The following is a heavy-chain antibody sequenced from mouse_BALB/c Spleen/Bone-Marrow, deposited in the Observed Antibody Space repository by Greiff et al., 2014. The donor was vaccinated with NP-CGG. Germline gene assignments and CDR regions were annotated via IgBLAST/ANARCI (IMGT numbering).Heavy chain of an antibody. J-gene: IGHJ2*01. CDR1: GFNIKDTY. CDR2: IDPANGNT. Sequence: VQFQQSGAELVKPGASVKLSCTASGFNIKDTYMHWVKQRPEQGLEWIGRIDPANGNTKYDPKFQGKATITADTSSNTAYLQLSSLTSEDTAVYYCALYYDYDVGYWGQGTTLTVSS. CDR3: ALYYDYDVGY. D-gene: IGHD2-4*01. V-gene: IGHV14-3*02.